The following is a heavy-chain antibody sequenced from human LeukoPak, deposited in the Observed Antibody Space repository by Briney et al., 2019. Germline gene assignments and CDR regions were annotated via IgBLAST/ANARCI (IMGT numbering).Heavy chain of an antibody. Sequence: ASVKVSCKASGYTFTGYYIHWVRQAPGQGLEWMGWINPNSGGTNYAQQFQGRVTMTRDTSVSTAYMELSRLQDDDTAVYYCARAYYYDSSDAFDIWGQGTMVTVSS. CDR3: ARAYYYDSSDAFDI. J-gene: IGHJ3*02. V-gene: IGHV1-2*02. CDR1: GYTFTGYY. CDR2: INPNSGGT. D-gene: IGHD3-22*01.